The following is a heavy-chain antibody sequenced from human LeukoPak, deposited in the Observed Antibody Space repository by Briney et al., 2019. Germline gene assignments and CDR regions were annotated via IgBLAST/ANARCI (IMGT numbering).Heavy chain of an antibody. Sequence: GGSLRLSCVASGFTFSSYAMTWVRQAPGKGLGWVSAISAGAGTTYYADSVKGRFTISRDNSKNTLYLQMNSLRAEDTAVYYCAKDRGYWGQGTPVTVSS. J-gene: IGHJ4*02. CDR3: AKDRGY. CDR1: GFTFSSYA. CDR2: ISAGAGTT. V-gene: IGHV3-23*01.